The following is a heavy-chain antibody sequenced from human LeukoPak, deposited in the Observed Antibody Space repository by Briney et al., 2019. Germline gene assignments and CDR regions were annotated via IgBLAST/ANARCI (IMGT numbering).Heavy chain of an antibody. CDR1: GFTFSSYA. Sequence: GGSLRLSCAASGFTFSSYAMHWVRQAPGKGLEWVAVISYDGSNKYYADSVKGRFTISRDNSKNTLYLQMNSLRAEDTAVYYCARGGLRFLEWLLYYWGQGTLVTVSS. V-gene: IGHV3-30*04. CDR3: ARGGLRFLEWLLYY. D-gene: IGHD3-3*01. CDR2: ISYDGSNK. J-gene: IGHJ4*02.